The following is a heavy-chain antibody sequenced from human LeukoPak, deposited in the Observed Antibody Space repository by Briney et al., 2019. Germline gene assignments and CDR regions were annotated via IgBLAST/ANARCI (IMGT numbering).Heavy chain of an antibody. CDR3: AKDLLEEVSRSWYFRYYYYGMDV. J-gene: IGHJ6*02. V-gene: IGHV3-30*02. CDR2: IRYDGSNK. D-gene: IGHD6-13*01. Sequence: PGGSLRLSCAASGFTFSSYGMHWVRQAPGKGLEWVAFIRYDGSNKYYADSVKGRFTISRDSSKNTLYLQMNSLRAEDTAVYYCAKDLLEEVSRSWYFRYYYYGMDVWGQGTTVTVSS. CDR1: GFTFSSYG.